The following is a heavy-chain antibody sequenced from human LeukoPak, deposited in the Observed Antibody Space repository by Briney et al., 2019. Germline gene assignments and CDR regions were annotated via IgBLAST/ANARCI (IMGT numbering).Heavy chain of an antibody. Sequence: SVKVSCKASGGTFSSYAISWVRRAPGQGLEWMGGIIPIFGTANYAQKFQGRVTITTDESTSTAYMELSSLRSEDTAVYYCASGQSNYDILTGYYNWFDPWGQGTLVTVSS. D-gene: IGHD3-9*01. CDR1: GGTFSSYA. J-gene: IGHJ5*02. CDR2: IIPIFGTA. V-gene: IGHV1-69*05. CDR3: ASGQSNYDILTGYYNWFDP.